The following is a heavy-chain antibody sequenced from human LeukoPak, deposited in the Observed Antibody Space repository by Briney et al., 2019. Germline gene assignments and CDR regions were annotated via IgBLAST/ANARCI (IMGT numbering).Heavy chain of an antibody. V-gene: IGHV4-59*12. Sequence: PSETLSLTCTVSGGSISNYYWSWIRQPPGKGLEWIGYIYYSGGTNYNPSLKSRVTISVDTSKNQFSLTLSSVTAADTAVYYCARSDGYGLVGIWGQGTMVTVSS. D-gene: IGHD3-10*01. CDR3: ARSDGYGLVGI. J-gene: IGHJ3*02. CDR2: IYYSGGT. CDR1: GGSISNYY.